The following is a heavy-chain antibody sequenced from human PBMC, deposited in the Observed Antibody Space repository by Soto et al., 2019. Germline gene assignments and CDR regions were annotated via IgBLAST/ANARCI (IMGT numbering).Heavy chain of an antibody. CDR2: TRSKANSYTT. CDR3: ARVASAYYFDY. J-gene: IGHJ4*02. CDR1: GFTFSDHY. Sequence: EVQLVESGGGLVQPGGSLRLSCAASGFTFSDHYMDWVRQAPGKGLEWVGRTRSKANSYTTEYAASVKGRFTISRXDSTNSLYLQMNSLKTEDTAIYYCARVASAYYFDYWGQGTLVTVSS. V-gene: IGHV3-72*01.